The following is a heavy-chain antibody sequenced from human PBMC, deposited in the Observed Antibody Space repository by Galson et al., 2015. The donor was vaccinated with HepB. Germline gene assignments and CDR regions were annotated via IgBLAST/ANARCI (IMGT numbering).Heavy chain of an antibody. V-gene: IGHV3-11*05. J-gene: IGHJ2*01. D-gene: IGHD4-23*01. CDR3: ARDKVGGTLGEDWYFDL. CDR2: ISSSSSYT. Sequence: SLRLSCAASGFTFSNYYMSWIRQAPGKGLEWVSYISSSSSYTNYADSVKGRFTISRDNAKNSLYLQMNSLRAEDTAVYYCARDKVGGTLGEDWYFDLWGRGTLVTVSS. CDR1: GFTFSNYY.